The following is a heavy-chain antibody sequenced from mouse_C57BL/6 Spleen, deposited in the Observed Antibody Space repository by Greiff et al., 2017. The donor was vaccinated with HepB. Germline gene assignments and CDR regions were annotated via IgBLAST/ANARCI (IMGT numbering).Heavy chain of an antibody. V-gene: IGHV1-42*01. Sequence: VQLQQSGPELVKPGASVKISCKASGYSFTGYYMNWVKQSPEKSLEWIGEINPSTGGTTYNQKFKAKATLTVDKSSSTAYMQLKSLTSEDSAVYYCASSGITPLFDYWGQGTTLTVSS. D-gene: IGHD2-4*01. J-gene: IGHJ2*01. CDR1: GYSFTGYY. CDR3: ASSGITPLFDY. CDR2: INPSTGGT.